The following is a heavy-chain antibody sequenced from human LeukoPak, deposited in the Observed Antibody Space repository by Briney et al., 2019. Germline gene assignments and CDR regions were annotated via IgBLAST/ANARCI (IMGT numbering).Heavy chain of an antibody. Sequence: PSETLSLTCTVSGGSINSYYWSWIRQPPGKGLEWIGYVYYSGSTNYNPSLKSRVGISVDRSKNQFSLRLTSVTAADTAVYYCATRIVVAGFDHWGQGTLVTVSS. CDR1: GGSINSYY. J-gene: IGHJ5*02. D-gene: IGHD6-19*01. CDR3: ATRIVVAGFDH. V-gene: IGHV4-59*08. CDR2: VYYSGST.